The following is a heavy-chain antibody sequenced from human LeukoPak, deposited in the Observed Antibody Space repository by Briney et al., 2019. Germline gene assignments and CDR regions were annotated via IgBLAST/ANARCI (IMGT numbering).Heavy chain of an antibody. Sequence: PGGSLRLSCAASGFTFNTYSMNWVRQAPGKGLEWISYLSHSSSIIHYADSVKGRFTISRDDAHNSLYLQMNSLRAEDTAVYYCARAGKPASDDNWFGSWGQGTLVTVSS. CDR3: ARAGKPASDDNWFGS. J-gene: IGHJ5*01. CDR2: LSHSSSII. D-gene: IGHD2-2*01. CDR1: GFTFNTYS. V-gene: IGHV3-48*01.